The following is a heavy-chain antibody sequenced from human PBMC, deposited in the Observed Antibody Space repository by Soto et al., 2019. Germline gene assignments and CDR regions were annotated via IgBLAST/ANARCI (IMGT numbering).Heavy chain of an antibody. CDR3: ARGRLLPYQAGDHY. Sequence: GASVKVSCKASGYTFTSYGISWVRQAPGQGLEWMGWISAYNGNTNYAQKLQGRVTMTTDTSTSTAYMELRSLRSDDTAVYYCARGRLLPYQAGDHYWGQGTLVTVSS. CDR2: ISAYNGNT. V-gene: IGHV1-18*01. CDR1: GYTFTSYG. J-gene: IGHJ4*02.